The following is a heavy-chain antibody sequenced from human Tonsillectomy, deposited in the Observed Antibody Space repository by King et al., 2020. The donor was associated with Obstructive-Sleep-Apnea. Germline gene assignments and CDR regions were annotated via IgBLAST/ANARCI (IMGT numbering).Heavy chain of an antibody. CDR3: SRDKLVRDPLSGFDP. D-gene: IGHD2/OR15-2a*01. J-gene: IGHJ5*02. V-gene: IGHV4-30-4*01. Sequence: VQLQESGPGLVKPSQTLSLTCTVSGGSISSGDYYWSWIRQPPGKGLEWIGYIYYSGSTYYNPSLKSRVTISVDTSKNQFSLKLSSVTAADTAVYYCSRDKLVRDPLSGFDPWGQGTLVTVSS. CDR2: IYYSGST. CDR1: GGSISSGDYY.